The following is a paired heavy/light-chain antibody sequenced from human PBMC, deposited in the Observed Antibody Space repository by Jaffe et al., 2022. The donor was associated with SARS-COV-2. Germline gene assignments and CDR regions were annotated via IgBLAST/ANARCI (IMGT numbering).Light chain of an antibody. CDR2: DVS. V-gene: IGLV2-14*03. CDR3: TSFTSTTTPYV. CDR1: SSDVGGYNY. J-gene: IGLJ1*01. Sequence: QSALTQPASVSGSPGQSVTISCAGTSSDVGGYNYVSWYQQHPGKAPKLMIYDVSNRPSGVSNRFSGSKSGNTASLTISGLQTEDEADYYCTSFTSTTTPYVFGTGTKVTVL.
Heavy chain of an antibody. V-gene: IGHV1-46*01. CDR1: GYTLTSNL. CDR2: INPSGGST. J-gene: IGHJ4*02. D-gene: IGHD1-26*01. CDR3: ARELGAAFDS. Sequence: QVQLVQSGAEVKNPGASVKVSCKASGYTLTSNLMHWVRQAPGQGLEWMGVINPSGGSTRYSQKFQGRVTVTRDTSTSTVYMELTSLRSEDTAIFYCARELGAAFDSWGQGTLVTVS.